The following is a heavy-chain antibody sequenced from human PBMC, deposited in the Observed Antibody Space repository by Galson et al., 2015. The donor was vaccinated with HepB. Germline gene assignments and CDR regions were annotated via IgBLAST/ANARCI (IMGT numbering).Heavy chain of an antibody. V-gene: IGHV1-18*01. D-gene: IGHD4-17*01. CDR1: GYRFTSYS. Sequence: SVKVSCKASGYRFTSYSIHWVRQAPGQGLEWMGWISDYNGNTNYAQNLQDRVTMTTDTSTSTAYMELRSLRSDDTAVYYCAREMGDADYGGYGKYCFDYWGQGTLVTVSS. CDR3: AREMGDADYGGYGKYCFDY. CDR2: ISDYNGNT. J-gene: IGHJ4*02.